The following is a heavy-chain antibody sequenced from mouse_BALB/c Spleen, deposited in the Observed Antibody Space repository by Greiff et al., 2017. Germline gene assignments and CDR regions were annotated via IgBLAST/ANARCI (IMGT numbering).Heavy chain of an antibody. D-gene: IGHD1-1*01. Sequence: EVMLVESGGGLVQPGGSRKLSCAASGFTFSSFGMHWVRQAPEKGLEWVAYISSGSSTIYYADTVKGRFTISRDNPKNTLFLQMTSLRSEDTAMYYCARGLRGARDYWGQGTSVTVSS. CDR1: GFTFSSFG. CDR3: ARGLRGARDY. V-gene: IGHV5-17*02. CDR2: ISSGSSTI. J-gene: IGHJ4*01.